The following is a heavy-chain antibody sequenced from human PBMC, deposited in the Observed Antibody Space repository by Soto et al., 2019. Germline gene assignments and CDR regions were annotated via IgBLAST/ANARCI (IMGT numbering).Heavy chain of an antibody. CDR3: SRDRRADRTRYYYGLDV. J-gene: IGHJ6*02. Sequence: SETLSLTCTVSGGSMSTRCYYWSWIRRKPGKGREWFGCIYYSGPTYYNPTLKRPAVVSLDTSQNPLSLTLSAVTAADTAVYYCSRDRRADRTRYYYGLDVWGQGTTVTVSS. V-gene: IGHV4-31*01. CDR1: GGSMSTRCYY. CDR2: IYYSGPT. D-gene: IGHD6-13*01.